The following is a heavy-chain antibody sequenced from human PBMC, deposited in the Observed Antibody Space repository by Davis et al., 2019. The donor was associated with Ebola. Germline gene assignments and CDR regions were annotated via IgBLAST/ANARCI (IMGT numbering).Heavy chain of an antibody. J-gene: IGHJ4*02. Sequence: GGSLRLSCAASGFTFSSYAMSWVRQAPGKGLEWVSAISGSGGSTYYADSVKGRFTISRDNSKNTLYLQMNSLRAEDTAVYYCAKDLTWYDSSGAFDYWGQGTLVTVSS. D-gene: IGHD3-22*01. CDR2: ISGSGGST. CDR1: GFTFSSYA. CDR3: AKDLTWYDSSGAFDY. V-gene: IGHV3-23*01.